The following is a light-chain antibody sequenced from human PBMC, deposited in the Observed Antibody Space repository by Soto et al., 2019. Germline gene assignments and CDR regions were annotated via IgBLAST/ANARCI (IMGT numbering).Light chain of an antibody. J-gene: IGLJ2*01. CDR3: QSFDSSRIGLL. Sequence: QSVLTQPPSVTGAPGPRVTISCTGSHSDIGAGYGVHWYQQFPHSAPKLLIYATTNRPSGVPDRFSGSRSGTSASLAITGLQAEDEADYYCQSFDSSRIGLLFGGGTKLTVL. V-gene: IGLV1-40*01. CDR1: HSDIGAGYG. CDR2: ATT.